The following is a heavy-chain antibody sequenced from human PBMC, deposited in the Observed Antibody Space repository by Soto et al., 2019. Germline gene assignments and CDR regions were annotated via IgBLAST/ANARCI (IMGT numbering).Heavy chain of an antibody. CDR3: AREVATIFYYDYYYYYMDV. CDR1: GCSISSYY. J-gene: IGHJ6*03. Sequence: SETLSLTSTVSGCSISSYYWSWIRQPPGKGLEWIGYIYYSGSTNYNPSLKSRVTISVDTSKNQFSLKLSSVTAADTAVYYCAREVATIFYYDYYYYYMDVWGKGTTVTVSS. D-gene: IGHD5-12*01. CDR2: IYYSGST. V-gene: IGHV4-59*01.